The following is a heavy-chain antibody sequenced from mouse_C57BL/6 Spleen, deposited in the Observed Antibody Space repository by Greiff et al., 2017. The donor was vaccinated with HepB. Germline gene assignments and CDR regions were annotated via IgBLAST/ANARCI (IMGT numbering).Heavy chain of an antibody. Sequence: QVQLQQSGPELVKPGASVKISCKASGYAFSSSWMNWVKQRPGKGLEWIGRIYPGDGDTNYNGKFKGKATLTADKSSSTAYMQLSSLTSEDSAVSFCARGYSNYAMDYWGQGTSVTVSS. J-gene: IGHJ4*01. CDR3: ARGYSNYAMDY. CDR1: GYAFSSSW. V-gene: IGHV1-82*01. D-gene: IGHD2-5*01. CDR2: IYPGDGDT.